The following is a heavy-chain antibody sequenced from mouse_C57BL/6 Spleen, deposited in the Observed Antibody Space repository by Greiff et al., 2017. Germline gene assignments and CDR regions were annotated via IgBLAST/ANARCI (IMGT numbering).Heavy chain of an antibody. CDR3: ARSYGSSYWYFDV. V-gene: IGHV5-17*01. CDR1: GFTFSDYG. Sequence: EVMLVESGGGLVKPGGSLKLSCAASGFTFSDYGMHWVRQAPEKGLEWVAYISSGSSTIYYADTVKGRFTISRDNAKNTLFLQMTSLGSEDTAMYYCARSYGSSYWYFDVWGTGTTVTVSS. D-gene: IGHD1-1*01. J-gene: IGHJ1*03. CDR2: ISSGSSTI.